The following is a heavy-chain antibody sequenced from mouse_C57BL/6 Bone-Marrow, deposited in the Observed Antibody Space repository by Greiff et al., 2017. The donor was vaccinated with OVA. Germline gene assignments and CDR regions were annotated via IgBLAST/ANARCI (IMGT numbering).Heavy chain of an antibody. V-gene: IGHV1-74*01. Sequence: VQLQQPGAELVKPGASVKVSCKASGYTFTSYWMHWVKQRPGQGLEWIGRIHPYDSGTNYNQKFKGKATLTVDKSSSTAYVQRSSLTSEDSAVYYCAMGDGYCFAYWGQGTTLTVSS. CDR3: AMGDGYCFAY. J-gene: IGHJ2*01. CDR2: IHPYDSGT. D-gene: IGHD2-3*01. CDR1: GYTFTSYW.